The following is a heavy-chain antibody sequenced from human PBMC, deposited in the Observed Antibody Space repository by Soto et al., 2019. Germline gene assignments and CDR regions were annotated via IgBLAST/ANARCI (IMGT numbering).Heavy chain of an antibody. D-gene: IGHD3-10*01. CDR2: ISGGGSST. CDR1: GFTFSSYG. J-gene: IGHJ5*02. CDR3: ASDPFSDWFDP. V-gene: IGHV3-23*01. Sequence: GGSLRLSCAASGFTFSSYGMHWVRQAPGKGLEWVSAISGGGSSTYYADSVKGRFTISRDNSKNTLYLQMNSLRAEDTAVYYCASDPFSDWFDPWGQGTLVTVSS.